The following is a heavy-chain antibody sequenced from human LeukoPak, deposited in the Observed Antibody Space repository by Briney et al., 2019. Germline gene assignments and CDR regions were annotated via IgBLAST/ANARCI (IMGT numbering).Heavy chain of an antibody. V-gene: IGHV4-59*06. Sequence: SETLSLTCTVSGGSISSYYWSWIRQPPGKGLEWIGYIYYSGSTYYNPSLKSRVTISVDTSKNQFSLKLSSVTAADTAVYYCARMVSYYYDSSGYLPDYWGQGTLVTVSS. J-gene: IGHJ4*02. CDR2: IYYSGST. CDR3: ARMVSYYYDSSGYLPDY. CDR1: GGSISSYY. D-gene: IGHD3-22*01.